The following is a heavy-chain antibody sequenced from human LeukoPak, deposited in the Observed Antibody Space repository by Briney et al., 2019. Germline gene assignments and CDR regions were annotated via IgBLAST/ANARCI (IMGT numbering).Heavy chain of an antibody. Sequence: GGSLRLSCAASGFTFSSYWMHWVRQAPGKGLAWDSRINVDGSSTSYADSVKGRFTISRDNAKNTLYLQMNSLRAEDTAVYYCARDRGGVLGAWGQGTLVTVSS. J-gene: IGHJ5*02. CDR3: ARDRGGVLGA. CDR1: GFTFSSYW. D-gene: IGHD3-16*01. CDR2: INVDGSST. V-gene: IGHV3-74*01.